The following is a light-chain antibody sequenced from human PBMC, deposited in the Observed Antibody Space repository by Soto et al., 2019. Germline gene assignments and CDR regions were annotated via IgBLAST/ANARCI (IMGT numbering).Light chain of an antibody. CDR2: AAS. J-gene: IGKJ1*01. CDR3: QQSYSTPPNT. V-gene: IGKV1-39*01. Sequence: MTQSPATLSASVGERVTITCRASQSINNWLAWYQQKPGKAPKLLIYAASSLQSGVPSRFSGSGSGTDFTLTISSLQPEDFATYYCQQSYSTPPNTFGQGTKVDNK. CDR1: QSINNW.